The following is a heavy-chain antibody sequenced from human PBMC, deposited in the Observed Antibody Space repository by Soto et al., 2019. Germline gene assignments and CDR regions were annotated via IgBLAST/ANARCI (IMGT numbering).Heavy chain of an antibody. CDR3: ARSVEGHFDY. D-gene: IGHD1-1*01. CDR1: GFTFNIYS. V-gene: IGHV3-48*02. J-gene: IGHJ4*02. Sequence: EVPLVESGGDLVQRGGSLRLSCAASGFTFNIYSMNWVRQAPGKGLEWFSYITSDTKTIKYADSVKGRFTISRDNAKNSVYLQMNSLRDDDTGVYYCARSVEGHFDYWGQGTVVTVSS. CDR2: ITSDTKTI.